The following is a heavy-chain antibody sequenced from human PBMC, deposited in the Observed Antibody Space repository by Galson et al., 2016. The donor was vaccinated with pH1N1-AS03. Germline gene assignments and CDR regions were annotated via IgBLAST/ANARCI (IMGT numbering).Heavy chain of an antibody. V-gene: IGHV3-7*01. CDR3: ARVPYSYGMDV. CDR2: IKQDGSEK. Sequence: SLRLSCAASGFTFSSHSMHWARQAPDEGLEWVAHIKQDGSEKYYVDSVKGRFTISRNNAKNSLYLQMNSLRAEDTAVYYCARVPYSYGMDVWGQGTTVTVSS. J-gene: IGHJ6*02. CDR1: GFTFSSHS.